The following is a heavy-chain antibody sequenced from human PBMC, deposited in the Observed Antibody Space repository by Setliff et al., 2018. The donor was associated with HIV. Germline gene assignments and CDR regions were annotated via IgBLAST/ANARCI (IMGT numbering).Heavy chain of an antibody. D-gene: IGHD6-6*01. CDR3: VRMEATRPPRGLDY. CDR1: GGFVSRSSYY. J-gene: IGHJ4*02. Sequence: PSETLSLTCTVSGGFVSRSSYYWGWIRQPRGKRLEWIGTIYYNGDTQYNPSFKSRVIMSVDTSKNQFSLRLISVTAADTAVYYCVRMEATRPPRGLDYWGPGTQVTVSS. V-gene: IGHV4-39*01. CDR2: IYYNGDT.